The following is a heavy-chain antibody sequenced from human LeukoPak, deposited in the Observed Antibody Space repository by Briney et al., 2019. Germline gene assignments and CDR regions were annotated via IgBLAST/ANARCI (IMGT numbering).Heavy chain of an antibody. CDR1: GFTFSDYG. J-gene: IGHJ4*02. V-gene: IGHV3-30*18. Sequence: GGSLRLSCAASGFTFSDYGMHWVRQAPGKGLDWVTVISDDGTYTFYTDSVKGRFTISRDNSKYTLYLQMNNLRPEDTAVYYCAKGIGSVASSYFDFWGQGTLVTVSS. CDR3: AKGIGSVASSYFDF. D-gene: IGHD2-15*01. CDR2: ISDDGTYT.